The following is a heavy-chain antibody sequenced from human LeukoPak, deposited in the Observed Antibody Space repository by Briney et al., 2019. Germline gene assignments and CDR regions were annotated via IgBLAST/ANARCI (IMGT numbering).Heavy chain of an antibody. V-gene: IGHV3-23*01. D-gene: IGHD4-17*01. CDR3: TKRITATTPFDS. CDR1: GFTFSTYG. J-gene: IGHJ4*02. CDR2: ITGSGDFT. Sequence: GSLRLSCAASGFTFSTYGISWVRQAPGKGLEWVSAITGSGDFTKYADSVKGRFTISRDNSKNIVYLQMNSLRVEDTALHYCTKRITATTPFDSWGQGTLVIVSS.